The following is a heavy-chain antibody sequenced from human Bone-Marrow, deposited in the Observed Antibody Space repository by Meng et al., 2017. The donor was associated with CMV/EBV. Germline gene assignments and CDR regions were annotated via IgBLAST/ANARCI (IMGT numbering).Heavy chain of an antibody. Sequence: ESLKISCAASGFTFSIYWMSWIRQPPGKGLEWIGEINHSGSTNYNPSLKSRVTISIDTSKNQFSLKLTSVTAADTAVYYCARGYDFWSGYSATALGYWGQGALVTVSS. D-gene: IGHD3-3*01. J-gene: IGHJ4*02. V-gene: IGHV4-34*01. CDR3: ARGYDFWSGYSATALGY. CDR2: INHSGST. CDR1: GFTFSIYW.